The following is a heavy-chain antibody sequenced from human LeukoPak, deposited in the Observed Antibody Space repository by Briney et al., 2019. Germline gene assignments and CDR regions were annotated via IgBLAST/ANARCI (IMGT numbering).Heavy chain of an antibody. CDR3: ARTTMIAHATNY. D-gene: IGHD3-22*01. CDR2: INHSGST. V-gene: IGHV4-34*01. Sequence: SETLSLTCAVYGVSFSGYYWSWIRQPPGKGLEWIGEINHSGSTNYNPSLKSRVTISVDTSKNQFSLKLSSVTAADTAVYYCARTTMIAHATNYWGQGTLVTVSS. J-gene: IGHJ4*02. CDR1: GVSFSGYY.